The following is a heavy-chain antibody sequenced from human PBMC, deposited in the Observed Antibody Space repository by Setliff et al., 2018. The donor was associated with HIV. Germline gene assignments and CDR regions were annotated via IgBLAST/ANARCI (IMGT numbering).Heavy chain of an antibody. CDR1: GFTFSDYY. D-gene: IGHD6-13*01. J-gene: IGHJ6*02. CDR2: ITGSGDST. CDR3: ATGGMAAAGPGGGHGLDV. Sequence: PGGSLRLSCAASGFTFSDYYMTWVRQAPGKGLEWVSSITGSGDSTYYANSVKGRFTISRDSSKNTLSLQMSSLRAEDTALYYCATGGMAAAGPGGGHGLDVWGQGTTVTVSS. V-gene: IGHV3-23*01.